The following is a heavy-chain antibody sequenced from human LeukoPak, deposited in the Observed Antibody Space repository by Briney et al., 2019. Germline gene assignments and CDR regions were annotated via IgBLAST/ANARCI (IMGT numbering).Heavy chain of an antibody. V-gene: IGHV1-18*01. D-gene: IGHD3-22*01. J-gene: IGHJ4*02. CDR2: ISAYNGNT. Sequence: ASVKVSCKASGYTFTSYGISWVRQAPGQGLEWMGWISAYNGNTNYAQKLQGRDTMTTDTSTSTAYMELRSLRSDDTAVYYCARMSYDSSGSHWPLDYWGQGTLVTVSS. CDR1: GYTFTSYG. CDR3: ARMSYDSSGSHWPLDY.